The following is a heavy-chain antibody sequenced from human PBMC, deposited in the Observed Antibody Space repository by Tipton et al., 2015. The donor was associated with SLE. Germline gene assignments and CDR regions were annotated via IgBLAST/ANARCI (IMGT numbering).Heavy chain of an antibody. CDR2: ISGSGGST. D-gene: IGHD2-2*01. V-gene: IGHV3-23*01. CDR1: GFTFSSYA. Sequence: SLRLSCAASGFTFSSYAMSWVRQAPGEGLEWVSAISGSGGSTYYADSVKGRFTISRDNFKNTLYLQMNSLRAEDTAVYYCARDGAYCSSTSCPGPFYDYWGQGTLVTVSS. J-gene: IGHJ4*02. CDR3: ARDGAYCSSTSCPGPFYDY.